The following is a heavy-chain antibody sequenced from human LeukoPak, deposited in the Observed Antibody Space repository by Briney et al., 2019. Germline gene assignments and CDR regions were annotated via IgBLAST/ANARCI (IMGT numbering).Heavy chain of an antibody. CDR3: ARGRGYCSSSSCYDFDY. J-gene: IGHJ4*02. CDR2: IYPGDSET. Sequence: GESLKISCTGSGYSFTNYWIAWVRQMPEKGLEWMGIIYPGDSETTYSPSFQGQVTISADKSITTTYLQWSRLEASDTAVYYCARGRGYCSSSSCYDFDYWGQGTLVTVSS. CDR1: GYSFTNYW. V-gene: IGHV5-51*01. D-gene: IGHD2-2*01.